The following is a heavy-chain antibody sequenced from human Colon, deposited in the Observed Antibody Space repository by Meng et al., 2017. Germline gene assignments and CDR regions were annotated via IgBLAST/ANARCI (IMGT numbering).Heavy chain of an antibody. CDR3: ARASYGSGSPLGESWLDP. D-gene: IGHD3-10*01. CDR2: IYYSVNT. CDR1: GASITSDHYC. Sequence: QVQLQESGPVLVKPSQTLSLTCTVSGASITSDHYCWSWIRQPPGKGLVWIGYIYYSVNTYYNPSLKSRVDISVDTSKNQFSLKLSSVTAADTAVYYCARASYGSGSPLGESWLDPWGQGTLVTVSS. V-gene: IGHV4-30-4*01. J-gene: IGHJ5*02.